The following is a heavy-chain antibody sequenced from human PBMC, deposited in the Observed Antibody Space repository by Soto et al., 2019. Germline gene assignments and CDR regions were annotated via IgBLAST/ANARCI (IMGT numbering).Heavy chain of an antibody. Sequence: GESLKISCKGSGYSFTSYWIGWVRQMPGKGLEWMGIIYPGDSDTRYSPSFQGQVTTSADKSISTAYLQWSSLKASDTAMYYCARSIAAAGTGLFDYWGQGTLVPVSS. D-gene: IGHD6-13*01. CDR3: ARSIAAAGTGLFDY. J-gene: IGHJ4*02. CDR2: IYPGDSDT. V-gene: IGHV5-51*01. CDR1: GYSFTSYW.